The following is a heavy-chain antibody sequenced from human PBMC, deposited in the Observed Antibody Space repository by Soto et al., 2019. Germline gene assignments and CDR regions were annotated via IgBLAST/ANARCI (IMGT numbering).Heavy chain of an antibody. J-gene: IGHJ6*02. V-gene: IGHV5-10-1*01. Sequence: RGESLKISCKGSGYSFPNYWINWVRQMPGKGLEWMGRIDPSDSYTNYSPSFQGHVTISADKSISTAYLQWNSLKASDTAMYYCARRMDSSGFIRGHYYYGMDVWGQGTPVTVSS. CDR1: GYSFPNYW. CDR3: ARRMDSSGFIRGHYYYGMDV. D-gene: IGHD6-19*01. CDR2: IDPSDSYT.